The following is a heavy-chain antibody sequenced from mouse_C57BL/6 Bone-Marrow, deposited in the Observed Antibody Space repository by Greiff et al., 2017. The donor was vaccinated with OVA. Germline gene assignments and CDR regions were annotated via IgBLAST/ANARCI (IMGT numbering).Heavy chain of an antibody. D-gene: IGHD1-1*01. J-gene: IGHJ1*03. CDR2: INPSSGYT. CDR3: ARRRDYGSSYRYWYFDV. Sequence: PGQGLEWIGYINPSSGYTKYNQKFKDKATLTADKSSSTAYMQLSSLTYEDSAVYYYARRRDYGSSYRYWYFDVWGTGTTVTVSS. V-gene: IGHV1-7*01.